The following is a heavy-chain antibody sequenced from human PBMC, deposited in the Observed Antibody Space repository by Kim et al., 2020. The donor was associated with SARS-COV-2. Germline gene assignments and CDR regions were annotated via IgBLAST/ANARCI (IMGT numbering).Heavy chain of an antibody. D-gene: IGHD3-10*01. J-gene: IGHJ4*02. CDR3: TRWGCLPSGYDS. CDR2: IYRGGSGT. Sequence: GGSLRLSCTASGFTFRRYGMGWVRQAPGKGLEWVADIYRGGSGTEYVDSVKGRFTISRDNTKNSLYLQMNSLRAEDTAVYYCTRWGCLPSGYDSWCQGPLVTVS. V-gene: IGHV3-7*01. CDR1: GFTFRRYG.